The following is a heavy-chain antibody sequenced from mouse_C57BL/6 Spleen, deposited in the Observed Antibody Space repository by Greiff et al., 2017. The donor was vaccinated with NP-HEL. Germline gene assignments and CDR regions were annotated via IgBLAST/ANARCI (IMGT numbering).Heavy chain of an antibody. CDR3: ARSGYDYDGAWFAY. CDR2: INPSTGGT. D-gene: IGHD2-4*01. J-gene: IGHJ3*01. CDR1: GYSFTGYY. Sequence: VQLQQSGPELVKPGASVKISCKASGYSFTGYYMNWVKQSPEKSLEWIGEINPSTGGTTYNQKFKAKATLTVDKSSSTAYMQLKSLTSEDSAVYYCARSGYDYDGAWFAYWGQGTLVTVSA. V-gene: IGHV1-42*01.